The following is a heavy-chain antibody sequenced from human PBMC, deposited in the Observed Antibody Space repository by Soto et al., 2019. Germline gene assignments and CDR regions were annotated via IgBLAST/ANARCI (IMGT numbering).Heavy chain of an antibody. CDR3: AREGEYSKYVKGEYYFDY. CDR2: ISYDGSNK. V-gene: IGHV3-30-3*01. Sequence: QVQLVESGGGVVQPGRSLRLSCAASGFTFSSYAMHWVRQAPGKGLEWVAVISYDGSNKYYADSVKGRFTISRDNSKNTLYLHMNSLRDEDTAVYYCAREGEYSKYVKGEYYFDYWGQGTLVTVS. J-gene: IGHJ4*02. D-gene: IGHD4-4*01. CDR1: GFTFSSYA.